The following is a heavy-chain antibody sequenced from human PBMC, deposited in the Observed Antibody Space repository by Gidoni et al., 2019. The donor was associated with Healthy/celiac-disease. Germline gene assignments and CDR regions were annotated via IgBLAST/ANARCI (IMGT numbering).Heavy chain of an antibody. Sequence: QVQLVQSGAEVKKPGSSVKVSCKASGGTFSSYAISWVRQAPGQGLEWMGGIIPIFGTANYAQKFQGRVTITADESTSTAYMELSSLRSEDTAVYYCASRGYCSGGSCYSEAPFDYWGQGTLVTVSS. CDR2: IIPIFGTA. D-gene: IGHD2-15*01. CDR3: ASRGYCSGGSCYSEAPFDY. J-gene: IGHJ4*02. V-gene: IGHV1-69*01. CDR1: GGTFSSYA.